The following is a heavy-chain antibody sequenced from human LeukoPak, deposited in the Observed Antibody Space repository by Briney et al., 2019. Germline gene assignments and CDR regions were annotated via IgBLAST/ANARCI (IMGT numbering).Heavy chain of an antibody. J-gene: IGHJ4*02. CDR3: ARGIYCSTLTCSYFFDY. D-gene: IGHD2-2*01. CDR2: IYYSGST. CDR1: GGSISNYY. V-gene: IGHV4-59*01. Sequence: PSETLSLTCTVSGGSISNYYWSWIRQPPGKGLEWIGYIYYSGSTNYNPSLKSRVTISVDTSKNQFSLKLTSVTAADTAVYYCARGIYCSTLTCSYFFDYWGQGTLVTVPS.